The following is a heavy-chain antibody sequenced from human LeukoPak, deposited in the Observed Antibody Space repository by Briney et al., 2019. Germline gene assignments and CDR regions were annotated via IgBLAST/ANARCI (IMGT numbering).Heavy chain of an antibody. CDR1: GFTFSSYG. V-gene: IGHV3-30*02. D-gene: IGHD2-15*01. CDR2: IRYDGSNK. J-gene: IGHJ6*03. Sequence: GGSLRLSCAASGFTFSSYGMHWVRQAPGKGLEWVAFIRYDGSNKYYADSVKGRFTISRDNSKNTLYLQMNSLRAEDTAVYYCAKDQCGGGSCYTYYYMDVWGKGTRSPSP. CDR3: AKDQCGGGSCYTYYYMDV.